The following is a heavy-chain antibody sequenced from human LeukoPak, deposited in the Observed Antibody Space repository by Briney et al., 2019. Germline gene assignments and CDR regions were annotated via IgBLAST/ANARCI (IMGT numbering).Heavy chain of an antibody. CDR2: IFYSGST. CDR3: ARNSRAAAVDY. CDR1: GGSMNNNDW. J-gene: IGHJ4*02. D-gene: IGHD6-13*01. Sequence: SETLSLTCAVSGGSMNNNDWWSWVRQPPGKGLEWIGEIFYSGSTNYNPSLKSRVTISLDRSKNQFSLQLSSVTAADTAVYYCARNSRAAAVDYWGQGTLVTVSS. V-gene: IGHV4-4*02.